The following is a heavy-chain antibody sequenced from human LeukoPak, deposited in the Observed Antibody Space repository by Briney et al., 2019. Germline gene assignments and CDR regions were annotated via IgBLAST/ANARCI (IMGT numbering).Heavy chain of an antibody. CDR2: IWANGNDK. CDR1: AFTFSHYG. Sequence: GGSLRLSCAASAFTFSHYGMHWVRQVPGKGLEWVAVIWANGNDKYYIDSVKGRFTVSRDNSKNTLYLQMDSLRAEDTAVYYCAKDRRYCSSTSCPGYGDFDYWGQGTLVTVSS. V-gene: IGHV3-30*02. CDR3: AKDRRYCSSTSCPGYGDFDY. J-gene: IGHJ4*02. D-gene: IGHD2-2*01.